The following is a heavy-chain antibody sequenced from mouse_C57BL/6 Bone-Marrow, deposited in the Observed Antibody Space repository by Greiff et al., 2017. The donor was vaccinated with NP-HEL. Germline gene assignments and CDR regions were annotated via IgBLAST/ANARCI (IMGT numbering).Heavy chain of an antibody. CDR2: INPYNGGT. CDR1: GYTFTDYY. CDR3: ARRRIY. J-gene: IGHJ3*01. V-gene: IGHV1-19*01. Sequence: VHVKQSGPVLVKPGASVKMSCKASGYTFTDYYMNWVKQSHGKSLEWIGVINPYNGGTSYNQKFKGKATLTVDKSSSTAYMELNSLTSEDSAVYYCARRRIYWGQGTLVTVSA.